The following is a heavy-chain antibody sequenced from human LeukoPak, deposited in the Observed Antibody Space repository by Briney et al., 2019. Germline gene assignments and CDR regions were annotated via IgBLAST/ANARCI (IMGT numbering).Heavy chain of an antibody. V-gene: IGHV3-30*18. J-gene: IGHJ3*02. D-gene: IGHD3-10*01. CDR3: AKGRPVLRDAFDI. CDR2: ISYDGSNK. Sequence: GGSLRLSCAASGFTFSSYGMHWVRQAPGKGLEWVAVISYDGSNKYYAGSVKGRFTISRDNSKNTLYLQMNSLRAEDTAVYYCAKGRPVLRDAFDIWGQGTMVTVSS. CDR1: GFTFSSYG.